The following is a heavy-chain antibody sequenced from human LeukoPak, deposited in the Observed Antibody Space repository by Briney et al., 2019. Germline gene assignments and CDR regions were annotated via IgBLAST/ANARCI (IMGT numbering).Heavy chain of an antibody. Sequence: GAPVKVSCKASGYTFTGYYMHWVRQAPGQGLEWMGWINPNSGGTNYAQKFQGWVTMTRDTSISTAYMELSRLRSDDTAVYYCARSGSWQYYFDYWGQGTLVTVSS. CDR1: GYTFTGYY. CDR2: INPNSGGT. J-gene: IGHJ4*02. V-gene: IGHV1-2*04. D-gene: IGHD5-12*01. CDR3: ARSGSWQYYFDY.